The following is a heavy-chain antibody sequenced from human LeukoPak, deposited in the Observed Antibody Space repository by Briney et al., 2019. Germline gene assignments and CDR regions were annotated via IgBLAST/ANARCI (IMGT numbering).Heavy chain of an antibody. CDR2: ISGSGGST. Sequence: GGSLRLSCAASGFTFNSYAMSWVRQAPGKGLEWVSAISGSGGSTYYADSVKGRFTISRDNSKNTLYLQMNSLRAEDTAVYYCAKYTAMPYYFDYWGQGTLVTVSS. CDR1: GFTFNSYA. J-gene: IGHJ4*02. V-gene: IGHV3-23*01. D-gene: IGHD5-18*01. CDR3: AKYTAMPYYFDY.